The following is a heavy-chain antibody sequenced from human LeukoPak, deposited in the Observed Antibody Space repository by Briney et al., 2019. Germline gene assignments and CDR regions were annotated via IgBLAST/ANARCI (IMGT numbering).Heavy chain of an antibody. D-gene: IGHD2/OR15-2a*01. V-gene: IGHV3-30*04. CDR3: AKFSDRLIDY. CDR2: ISYDGSNK. J-gene: IGHJ4*02. CDR1: GFTFSSYA. Sequence: PGGSLRLSCAASGFTFSSYAMHWVRQAPGKGLECVAVISYDGSNKYYADSVKGRFTISRDNSKNTLYLQMNSLRAEDTAVYCCAKFSDRLIDYWGQGALVTVSS.